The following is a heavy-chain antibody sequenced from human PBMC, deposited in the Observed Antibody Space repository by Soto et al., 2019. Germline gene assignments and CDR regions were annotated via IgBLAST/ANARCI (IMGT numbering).Heavy chain of an antibody. J-gene: IGHJ4*02. D-gene: IGHD2-15*01. V-gene: IGHV1-18*01. CDR3: VVAAQPYYFDY. CDR1: GYTFTSYG. CDR2: ISAYNGNT. Sequence: ASVKVSCKASGYTFTSYGISWVRQPPGQGLEWMGWISAYNGNTNYAQKLQGRVTMTTDTSTSTAYMELRSLSFDDTAVYYCVVAAQPYYFDYWGQGTLVTVSS.